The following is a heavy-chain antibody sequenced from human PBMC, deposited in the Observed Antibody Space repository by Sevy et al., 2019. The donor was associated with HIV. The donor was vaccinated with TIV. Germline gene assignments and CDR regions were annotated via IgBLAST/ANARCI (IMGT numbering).Heavy chain of an antibody. V-gene: IGHV3-23*01. J-gene: IGHJ6*02. CDR2: ITATGDRT. D-gene: IGHD6-6*01. CDR1: GFNFNTYA. CDR3: ARGLAALPGYYYGMDV. Sequence: GGSLRLSCAASGFNFNTYAMNWVRQTPDKGLEWVSGITATGDRTFYTDSVRGRFTMSRDNSKNTVFLQMNSLRDEDTAVYYCARGLAALPGYYYGMDVWGQGTTVTVSS.